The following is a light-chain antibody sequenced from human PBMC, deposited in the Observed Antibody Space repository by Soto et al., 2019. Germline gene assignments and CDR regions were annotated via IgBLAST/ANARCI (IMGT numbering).Light chain of an antibody. J-gene: IGLJ3*02. Sequence: QSVLTQPPSASGSPGQSVTISCTGTSSDVGSYNYVSWYQQHPGKAPKLMIFEVTKRPSGVPDRFSGSKSGNTASLTVSGLQAEDEADYFCCSYAATFSVFGGGTKLTVL. CDR2: EVT. CDR3: CSYAATFSV. V-gene: IGLV2-8*01. CDR1: SSDVGSYNY.